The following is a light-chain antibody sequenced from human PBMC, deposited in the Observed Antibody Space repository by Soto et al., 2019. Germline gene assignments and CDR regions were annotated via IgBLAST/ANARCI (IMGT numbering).Light chain of an antibody. Sequence: EIGMTQSPATLSVSPGERATLSCRASQSVSSNLAWYQQKPGQAPRLLIYGASTRATGIPARFSGSGSGTEFTLTISSLKSEDFEVYYCQQYNNWPLTFGQGTRLEIK. J-gene: IGKJ5*01. CDR1: QSVSSN. CDR2: GAS. V-gene: IGKV3-15*01. CDR3: QQYNNWPLT.